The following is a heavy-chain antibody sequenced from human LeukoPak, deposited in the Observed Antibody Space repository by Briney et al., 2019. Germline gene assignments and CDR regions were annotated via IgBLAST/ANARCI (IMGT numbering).Heavy chain of an antibody. CDR2: INHSGST. J-gene: IGHJ6*02. CDR3: ARLISFGELPCEINCKEAPYYYYGMDV. CDR1: GGSFSGYY. Sequence: SETLSLTCAVYGGSFSGYYWSWIRQPPGKGLEWIGEINHSGSTNYNPSLKSRVTISVDTSKNQFSLKLSSVTAADTAVYYCARLISFGELPCEINCKEAPYYYYGMDVWGQGTTVTVSS. V-gene: IGHV4-34*01. D-gene: IGHD3-10*01.